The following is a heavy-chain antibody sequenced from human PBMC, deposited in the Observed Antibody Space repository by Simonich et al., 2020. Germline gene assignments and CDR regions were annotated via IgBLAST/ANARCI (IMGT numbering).Heavy chain of an antibody. V-gene: IGHV1-2*02. CDR1: GYTFTGYY. CDR3: ARDSLSIAARPKNYMDV. J-gene: IGHJ6*03. D-gene: IGHD6-6*01. CDR2: TNPTSGGT. Sequence: QVQLVQSGAEVKKPGASVKVSCKASGYTFTGYYMHWGRQARGQGLGGMGWTNPTSGGTNNAKKFQGRVTITRDTSISTAYMELSRLRSDDTAVYYRARDSLSIAARPKNYMDVWGKGTTVTVSS.